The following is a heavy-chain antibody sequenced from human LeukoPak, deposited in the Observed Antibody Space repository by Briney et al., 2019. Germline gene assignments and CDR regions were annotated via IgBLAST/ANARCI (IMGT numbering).Heavy chain of an antibody. CDR3: ARGAPHYDFWSGYYLSDELTDHYFDY. J-gene: IGHJ4*02. CDR2: INPNSGGT. D-gene: IGHD3-3*01. CDR1: GYTFTGYY. V-gene: IGHV1-2*02. Sequence: ASVKVPCKASGYTFTGYYMHWVRQAPGQGLEWMGWINPNSGGTNYAQKFQGRVTMTRDTSISTAYMELSRLRSDDTAVYYCARGAPHYDFWSGYYLSDELTDHYFDYWGQGTLVTVSS.